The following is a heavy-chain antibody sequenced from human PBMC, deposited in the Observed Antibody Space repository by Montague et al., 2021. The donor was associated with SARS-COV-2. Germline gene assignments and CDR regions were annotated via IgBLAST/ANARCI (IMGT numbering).Heavy chain of an antibody. Sequence: SETLSLTCDVSGDFIRSATYYWAWIRQPPGRGLEWIGNIYYSGSTMYNPSLQSRVTMSVDTSTNQFSLHLNLVTAADTAVYYCAGRITGLEPPFDPWDQGTLVIVSS. CDR3: AGRITGLEPPFDP. D-gene: IGHD1-1*01. V-gene: IGHV4-39*01. J-gene: IGHJ5*02. CDR1: GDFIRSATYY. CDR2: IYYSGST.